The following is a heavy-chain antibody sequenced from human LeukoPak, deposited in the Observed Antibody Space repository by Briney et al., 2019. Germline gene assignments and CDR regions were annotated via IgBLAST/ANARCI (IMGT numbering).Heavy chain of an antibody. V-gene: IGHV3-74*01. CDR2: VKSDGSNP. J-gene: IGHJ4*02. D-gene: IGHD3-10*01. Sequence: GGSLRLSCAASRFTFSNYWMHWVRQAPGKGLVWVSRVKSDGSNPSYADSVKGRFTISRDNAENMLYLQMNTLGAEDTAVYYCARDIVSGSGSLDYWGQGTLVTVSS. CDR1: RFTFSNYW. CDR3: ARDIVSGSGSLDY.